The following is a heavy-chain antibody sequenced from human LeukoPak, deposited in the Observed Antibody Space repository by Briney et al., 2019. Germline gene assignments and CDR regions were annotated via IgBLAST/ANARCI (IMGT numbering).Heavy chain of an antibody. CDR2: IRYDGSNK. V-gene: IGHV3-30*02. Sequence: GGSLRLSCAASGFTFSSYGMHWVRQAPGKGLEWVAFIRYDGSNKYYADSVKGRFTISRDNSKNTLYLQMNSLRAEDTAVYYCASPLKLPYCSGGSCFLDAFDIWGQGTMVTVSS. J-gene: IGHJ3*02. CDR3: ASPLKLPYCSGGSCFLDAFDI. D-gene: IGHD2-15*01. CDR1: GFTFSSYG.